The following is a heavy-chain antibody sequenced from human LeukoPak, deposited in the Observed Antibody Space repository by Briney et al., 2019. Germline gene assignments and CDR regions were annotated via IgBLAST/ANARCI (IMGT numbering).Heavy chain of an antibody. CDR2: RSYDGINK. V-gene: IGHV3-30-3*01. CDR3: AREAFGDHVINWFDP. Sequence: GGSLRLSCAASGFTFHIHAMHWVRQAPGKGLEWVAFRSYDGINKYYGDSVKGRFTISRDNGRNTLYLQMYSLRPEDTAVYYCAREAFGDHVINWFDPWGQGTLVTVSS. CDR1: GFTFHIHA. J-gene: IGHJ5*02. D-gene: IGHD2-21*01.